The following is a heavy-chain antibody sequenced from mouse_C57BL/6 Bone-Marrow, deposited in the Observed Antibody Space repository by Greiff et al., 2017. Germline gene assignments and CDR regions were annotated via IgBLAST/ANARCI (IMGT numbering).Heavy chain of an antibody. CDR2: IDPENGDT. CDR1: GFNIKDDY. D-gene: IGHD2-1*01. V-gene: IGHV14-4*01. Sequence: EVQLKESGAELVRPGASVKLSCTASGFNIKDDYMHWVKQRPEQGLEWIGWIDPENGDTEYASKFQGKATITADTSSNTAYLQLSSLTSEDTAVYYCTSTIWFAYWGQGTLVTVSA. CDR3: TSTIWFAY. J-gene: IGHJ3*01.